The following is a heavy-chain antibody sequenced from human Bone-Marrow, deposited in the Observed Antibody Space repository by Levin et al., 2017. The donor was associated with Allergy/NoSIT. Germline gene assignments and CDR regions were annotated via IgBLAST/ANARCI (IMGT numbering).Heavy chain of an antibody. CDR1: GFTFSNAW. J-gene: IGHJ4*02. D-gene: IGHD1-26*01. CDR3: STGDATLGH. V-gene: IGHV3-15*01. CDR2: IKGTSDGGTT. Sequence: KRGESLKISCEASGFTFSNAWVTWVRQAPGKGLEWVGRIKGTSDGGTTDYAEPVRGRLTISRDDSKNTVFLRMYNVKIEDAAVYYCSTGDATLGHWGQGTLVTVSS.